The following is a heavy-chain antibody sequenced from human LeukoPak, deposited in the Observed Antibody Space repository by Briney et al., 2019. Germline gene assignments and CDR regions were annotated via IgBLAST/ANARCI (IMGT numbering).Heavy chain of an antibody. V-gene: IGHV4-59*12. CDR2: IYYSGST. CDR3: ARDPWSGSYQVDYSYGMDV. Sequence: SETLSLTCTVSGGSISSYYWSWIRQPPGKGLEWIGYIYYSGSTNYNPSLKSRVTISVDTSKNQFSLKLSSVTAADTAVYYCARDPWSGSYQVDYSYGMDVWGQGTTVTVSS. J-gene: IGHJ6*02. CDR1: GGSISSYY. D-gene: IGHD1-26*01.